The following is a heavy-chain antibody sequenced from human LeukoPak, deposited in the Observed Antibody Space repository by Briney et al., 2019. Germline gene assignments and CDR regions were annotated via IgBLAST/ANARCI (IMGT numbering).Heavy chain of an antibody. D-gene: IGHD6-13*01. Sequence: GGSLRLSCAASGFTFSSYAMSWVRQAPGKGLEWVSAISGSGGSTYYADSVKGRFTISRDNSKNTLHLQMNTLRAEDTTVYYCASRIATAGSVDYWGQGTLVTVSS. CDR2: ISGSGGST. V-gene: IGHV3-23*01. J-gene: IGHJ4*02. CDR3: ASRIATAGSVDY. CDR1: GFTFSSYA.